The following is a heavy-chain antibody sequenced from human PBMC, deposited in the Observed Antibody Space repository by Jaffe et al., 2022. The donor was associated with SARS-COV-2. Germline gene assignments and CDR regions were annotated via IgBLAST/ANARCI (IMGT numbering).Heavy chain of an antibody. CDR2: IKSKTDGGTT. CDR3: TTLQTSYDFKVPYGMDV. J-gene: IGHJ6*02. V-gene: IGHV3-15*01. Sequence: EVQLVESGGGLVKPGGSLRLSCAASGFTFSNAWMSWVRQAPGKGLEWVGRIKSKTDGGTTDYAAPVKGRFTISRDDSKNTLYLQMNSLKTEDTAVYYCTTLQTSYDFKVPYGMDVWGQGTTVTVSS. D-gene: IGHD3-3*01. CDR1: GFTFSNAW.